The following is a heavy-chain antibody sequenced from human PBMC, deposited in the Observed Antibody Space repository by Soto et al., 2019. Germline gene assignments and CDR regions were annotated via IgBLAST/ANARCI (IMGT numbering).Heavy chain of an antibody. D-gene: IGHD6-13*01. Sequence: GGSLRLSCAASGFTFSSYGMHWVRQAPGKGLEWVAVIWYDGSNKYYADSVKGRFTISRDNSKNTLYLQMNSLRAEDTAVYYCARAKKAIAAAGGGMDVWGQGTTVTVSS. CDR1: GFTFSSYG. CDR2: IWYDGSNK. CDR3: ARAKKAIAAAGGGMDV. J-gene: IGHJ6*02. V-gene: IGHV3-33*01.